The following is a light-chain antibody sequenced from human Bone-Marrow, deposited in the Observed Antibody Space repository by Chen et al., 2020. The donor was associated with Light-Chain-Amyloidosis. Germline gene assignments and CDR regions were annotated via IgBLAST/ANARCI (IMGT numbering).Light chain of an antibody. CDR1: SSNIGAQFD. CDR3: QSYARSLRVV. Sequence: QSVLTQPPSMSGAPGQTVTISCAGSSSNIGAQFDVHWYPQLPGGAPKPLMFGHNNRPSGVPDRFSDSKSGTSASLTITGLQAEDEADYYCQSYARSLRVVFGGGTKLTVL. V-gene: IGLV1-40*01. CDR2: GHN. J-gene: IGLJ2*01.